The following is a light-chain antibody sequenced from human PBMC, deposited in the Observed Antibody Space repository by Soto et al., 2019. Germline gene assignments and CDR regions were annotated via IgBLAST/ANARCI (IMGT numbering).Light chain of an antibody. CDR3: QHSYGTPLT. CDR1: QSISNY. Sequence: DMEMTQSPSSLSASVEDRVTITCRASQSISNYLNWYQHKPGKVPKLLIYAASSLQSGVPTRFSGSGSGTDFTLTINSLQPEDFATYYCQHSYGTPLTFGGGTKIEIK. J-gene: IGKJ4*01. V-gene: IGKV1-39*01. CDR2: AAS.